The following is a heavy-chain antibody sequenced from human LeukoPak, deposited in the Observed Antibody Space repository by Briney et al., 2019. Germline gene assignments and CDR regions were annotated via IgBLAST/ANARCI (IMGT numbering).Heavy chain of an antibody. D-gene: IGHD3-22*01. J-gene: IGHJ4*02. CDR1: GFTFSSSA. CDR2: ISGSGDNT. V-gene: IGHV3-23*01. Sequence: PGGSLRLSCAASGFTFSSSAMSWVRQAPGKGLEWVSGISGSGDNTYYADSVKGQFTISRDNSKNTLYVQVNSLGTEDTAAYYCAKGSYYDSSGSFYFDYWGQGTLVTVSS. CDR3: AKGSYYDSSGSFYFDY.